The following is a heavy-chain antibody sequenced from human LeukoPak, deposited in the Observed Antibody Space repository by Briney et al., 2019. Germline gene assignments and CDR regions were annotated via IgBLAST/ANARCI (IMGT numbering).Heavy chain of an antibody. Sequence: SETLSLTCTVSGGSISSSSYYWGWIRQPPGKGLEWIGSIYYSGSTYYNPSLKSRVTISVDTSKNQFSLKLSSVTAADTAAYYCARDQGGPFDPWGQGTLVTVSS. CDR3: ARDQGGPFDP. V-gene: IGHV4-39*07. CDR2: IYYSGST. CDR1: GGSISSSSYY. J-gene: IGHJ5*02. D-gene: IGHD2-15*01.